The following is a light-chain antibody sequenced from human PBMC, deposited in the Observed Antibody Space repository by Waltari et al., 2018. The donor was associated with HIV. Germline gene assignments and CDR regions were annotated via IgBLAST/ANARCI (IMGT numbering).Light chain of an antibody. J-gene: IGLJ2*01. V-gene: IGLV2-14*01. CDR2: EVS. Sequence: QSALTQPASVSGSPGQSITISCTGTSSDVGGYNYVSWYQQHPGKAPKLMIYEVSSRPSGVSNRFSGLKAGNPASLTISVLQGDDAADYYCSSYTSSSTLVFGGGTKLTVL. CDR1: SSDVGGYNY. CDR3: SSYTSSSTLV.